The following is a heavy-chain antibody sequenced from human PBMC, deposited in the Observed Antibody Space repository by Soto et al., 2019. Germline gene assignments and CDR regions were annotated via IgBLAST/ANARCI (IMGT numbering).Heavy chain of an antibody. D-gene: IGHD3-10*02. V-gene: IGHV3-21*01. CDR2: ISSSRTYV. J-gene: IGHJ4*02. Sequence: GGSLRLSCGASGFTFSSYCMNWVRQAPGKGLEWVSSISSSRTYVYYADSVKGRFTISRDNARNSLFLQMDSLGAEDTAVYYCARAASYDREFDFWGQGTLVTVSS. CDR3: ARAASYDREFDF. CDR1: GFTFSSYC.